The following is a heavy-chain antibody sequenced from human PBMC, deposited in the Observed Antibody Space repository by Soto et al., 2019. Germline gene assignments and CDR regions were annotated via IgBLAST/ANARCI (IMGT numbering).Heavy chain of an antibody. V-gene: IGHV3-21*01. CDR2: ISSSSSYI. CDR1: GFTFSSYS. D-gene: IGHD3-10*01. J-gene: IGHJ5*02. Sequence: EVQLVESGGGLVKPGGSLRLSCAASGFTFSSYSMNWVRQAPGKGLEWVSSISSSSSYIYYADSVKGRFTISRDNAKNSLYLQMNSLRAEDTAVYYCARDSSAVSWFDPWGQGNLVTVSS. CDR3: ARDSSAVSWFDP.